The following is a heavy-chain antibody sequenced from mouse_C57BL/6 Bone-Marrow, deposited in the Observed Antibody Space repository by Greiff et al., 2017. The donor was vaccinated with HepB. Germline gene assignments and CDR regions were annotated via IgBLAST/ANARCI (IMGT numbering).Heavy chain of an antibody. CDR3: ARFGTTVVATDYFDY. V-gene: IGHV1-55*01. CDR2: IYPGSGST. CDR1: GYTFTSYW. D-gene: IGHD1-1*01. J-gene: IGHJ2*01. Sequence: QVQLQQPGAELVKPGASVKMSCKASGYTFTSYWITWVKQRPGQGLEWIGDIYPGSGSTNYNEKFKSKATLTVDTSSSTAYMQLSSLTSEDSAVYYCARFGTTVVATDYFDYWGQGTTLTVSS.